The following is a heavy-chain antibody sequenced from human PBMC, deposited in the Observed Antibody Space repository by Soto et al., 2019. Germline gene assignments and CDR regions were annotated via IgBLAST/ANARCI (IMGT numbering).Heavy chain of an antibody. D-gene: IGHD1-1*01. J-gene: IGHJ4*02. Sequence: QITLEESGPARVKPTQTLALTCTFSGFSLSTGGVGVGWIRQPPGKALEWLALIYWDDDKRYSPSLQSRLTIPNDTSKNQVLLIMTTMDPVDTATDYCAHSPWTGTQAYFDYWGQGTLVTVSS. V-gene: IGHV2-5*02. CDR1: GFSLSTGGVG. CDR3: AHSPWTGTQAYFDY. CDR2: IYWDDDK.